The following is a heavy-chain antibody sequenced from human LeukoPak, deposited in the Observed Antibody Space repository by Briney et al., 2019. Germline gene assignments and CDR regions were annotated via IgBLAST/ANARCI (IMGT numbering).Heavy chain of an antibody. J-gene: IGHJ6*03. D-gene: IGHD6-19*01. CDR2: INWGGDGA. Sequence: PGGSLRLSCAASGFTFDDYSMHWVRQAPGKGLEWVALINWGGDGATYADSVKGRFIISRDDSTNSVYLQMESLRTEDTGLYYCARDRASGSYYMDAWGKGTMVTVSS. CDR1: GFTFDDYS. CDR3: ARDRASGSYYMDA. V-gene: IGHV3-43D*03.